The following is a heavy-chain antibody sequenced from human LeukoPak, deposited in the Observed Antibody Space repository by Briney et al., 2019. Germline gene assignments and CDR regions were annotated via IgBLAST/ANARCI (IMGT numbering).Heavy chain of an antibody. CDR2: MNPNSGNT. V-gene: IGHV1-8*01. Sequence: ASVKVSCKASGYTFTSYDINWVRQAPGQGLEWMGWMNPNSGNTGYAQKFQGRVTMTRNTSISTAYMELSSLRSEDTAVYYCARGLEDFWSGYYFRQYGMDVWGQGTTVTVSS. D-gene: IGHD3-3*01. J-gene: IGHJ6*02. CDR1: GYTFTSYD. CDR3: ARGLEDFWSGYYFRQYGMDV.